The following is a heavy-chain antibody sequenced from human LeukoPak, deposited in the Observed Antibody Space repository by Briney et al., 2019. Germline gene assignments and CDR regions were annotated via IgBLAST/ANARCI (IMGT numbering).Heavy chain of an antibody. CDR3: ALTYYYGSGSYN. D-gene: IGHD3-10*01. CDR1: GLAFAGYS. CDR2: IRSRAYGGTT. Sequence: GGSLRLSCTASGLAFAGYSISWFRQAPGKGPEWVAFIRSRAYGGTTEYAASVEGRFTSSRDDSRHIAYLQLNSLKTEDTAVYFCALTYYYGSGSYNWGLGTLVTVSS. J-gene: IGHJ4*02. V-gene: IGHV3-49*03.